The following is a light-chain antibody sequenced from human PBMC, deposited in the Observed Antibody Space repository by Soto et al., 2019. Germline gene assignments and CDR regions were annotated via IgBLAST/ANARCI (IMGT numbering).Light chain of an antibody. Sequence: EIVLTQSPGTLSLSPGERATLSCRASQSVSNNYLARYQQKPGQAPRLLIYGASNRATGIPDRFSGSGSGTDFTLTISRLEPEDFAVYYCQQYNTAPMTFGGGTKVDIK. CDR1: QSVSNNY. J-gene: IGKJ4*01. CDR2: GAS. CDR3: QQYNTAPMT. V-gene: IGKV3-20*01.